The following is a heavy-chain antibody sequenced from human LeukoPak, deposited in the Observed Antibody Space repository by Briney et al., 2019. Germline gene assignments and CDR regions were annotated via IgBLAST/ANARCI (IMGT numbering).Heavy chain of an antibody. Sequence: GGSLRLSCVPSGFTFSTYAMSWVRQAPGKGLEWVSTSRDSGGITYYADSVKGRFTISRDHSRNTLYLQTDGLRVEDTAVYYCAKGYADYGADAFDIWGQGTMVAVSS. D-gene: IGHD4-17*01. CDR1: GFTFSTYA. CDR2: SRDSGGIT. V-gene: IGHV3-23*01. CDR3: AKGYADYGADAFDI. J-gene: IGHJ3*02.